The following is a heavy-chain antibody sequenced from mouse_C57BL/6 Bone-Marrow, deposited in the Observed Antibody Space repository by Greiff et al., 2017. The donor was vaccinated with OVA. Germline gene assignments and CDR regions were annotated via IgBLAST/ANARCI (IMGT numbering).Heavy chain of an antibody. Sequence: EVKLVESGGGLVQPGGSLSLSCAASGFTFTDYYMSWVRQPPGKALEWLGFIRNKANGYTTEYSASVKGRFTISRDNSQSILYLQMNALRAEDSDTYYCARYKGLLDWYFDVWGTGTTVTVSS. D-gene: IGHD2-3*01. V-gene: IGHV7-3*01. CDR3: ARYKGLLDWYFDV. J-gene: IGHJ1*03. CDR2: IRNKANGYTT. CDR1: GFTFTDYY.